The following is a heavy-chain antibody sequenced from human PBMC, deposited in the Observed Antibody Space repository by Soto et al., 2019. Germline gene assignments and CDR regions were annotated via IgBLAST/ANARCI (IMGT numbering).Heavy chain of an antibody. CDR1: GFSLSTRGVG. Sequence: QITLKESGPTLVKPTQTLTLTCNFSGFSLSTRGVGVGWIRQPPGKALEWLTLIYWDDAKEYSPSLRSRITITKDTSKNPVGLTMTDMAPVDTATYYCAHKGGGDRILDYWGQGTLVTVSS. CDR3: AHKGGGDRILDY. J-gene: IGHJ4*02. D-gene: IGHD3-16*01. V-gene: IGHV2-5*02. CDR2: IYWDDAK.